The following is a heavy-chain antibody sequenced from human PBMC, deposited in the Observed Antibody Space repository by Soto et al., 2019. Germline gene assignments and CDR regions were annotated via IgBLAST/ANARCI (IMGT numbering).Heavy chain of an antibody. D-gene: IGHD5-12*01. CDR2: SRDKVHSHTT. CDR3: ARGVVSTGDVDY. CDR1: GFTFSDHY. J-gene: IGHJ4*02. Sequence: EVQLAESGGGLVQPGGSLSLSCAASGFTFSDHYMDWVRQPPGKGLEWVGRSRDKVHSHTTEYAASVKGRFTISRGDSENSLYLQMNSLKTEDTAVYYCARGVVSTGDVDYWGQGTLVTVPS. V-gene: IGHV3-72*01.